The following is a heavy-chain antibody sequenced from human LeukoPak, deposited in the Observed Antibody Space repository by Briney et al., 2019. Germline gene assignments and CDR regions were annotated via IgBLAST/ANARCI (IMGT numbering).Heavy chain of an antibody. CDR1: GYSISSGYY. D-gene: IGHD5-12*01. J-gene: IGHJ6*02. Sequence: SETLSLTCTVSGYSISSGYYWGWIRQPPGKGLEWIGSIYHSGSTYYNPSLKSRVTISVDTSKSQFSLKLRSVTAADTAVYYCARSGLDSRYYFGMDVWGQGTTVTVSS. V-gene: IGHV4-38-2*02. CDR3: ARSGLDSRYYFGMDV. CDR2: IYHSGST.